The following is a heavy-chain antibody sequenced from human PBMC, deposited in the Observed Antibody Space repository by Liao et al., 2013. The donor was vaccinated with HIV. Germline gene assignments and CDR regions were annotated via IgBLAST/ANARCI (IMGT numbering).Heavy chain of an antibody. J-gene: IGHJ2*01. D-gene: IGHD2-21*01. CDR1: GGSFSGYY. Sequence: QVQLQQWGAGLLKPSETLSLTCAVYGGSFSGYYWSWIRQPPGKGLEWIGRIYTSGSTNYNPSLTSRVTISVDTSKNQFSLKLNSVTAADTAVYYCARDWALRYFDLWGRGTLVTVSS. CDR3: ARDWALRYFDL. V-gene: IGHV4-59*10. CDR2: IYTSGST.